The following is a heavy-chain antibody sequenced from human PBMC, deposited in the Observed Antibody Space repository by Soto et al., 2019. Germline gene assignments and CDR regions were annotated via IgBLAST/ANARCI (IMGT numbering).Heavy chain of an antibody. CDR3: ARGVSLGMDV. Sequence: QLQLQEYGSGLVKPSRTLSLTCAVSGGSISSGGYSWSWIRQPPGKGLEWIGYIYHSGSTYYNPSLKSRVTISVDTSKNQFSLKLSSVTAADTAVYYCARGVSLGMDVWGQGTTVIVSS. CDR1: GGSISSGGYS. D-gene: IGHD3-16*01. CDR2: IYHSGST. J-gene: IGHJ6*02. V-gene: IGHV4-30-2*01.